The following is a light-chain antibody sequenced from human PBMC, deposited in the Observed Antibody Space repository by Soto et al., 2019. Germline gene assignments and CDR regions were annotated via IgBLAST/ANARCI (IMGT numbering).Light chain of an antibody. CDR1: SSDVGGYNS. J-gene: IGLJ1*01. CDR3: SSDTSSSTYV. CDR2: EAS. V-gene: IGLV2-14*01. Sequence: QSAETQPASVAWSPGRSITIACTGTSSDVGGYNSVSWYQQHPGKAPKLMIYEASHRPSGVSNRFSGSKSGNTAALTISGLQAEDEADYYCSSDTSSSTYVFGTGTKVTV.